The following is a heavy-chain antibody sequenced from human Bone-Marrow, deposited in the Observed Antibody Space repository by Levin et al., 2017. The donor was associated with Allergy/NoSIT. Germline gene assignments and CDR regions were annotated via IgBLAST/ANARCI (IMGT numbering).Heavy chain of an antibody. Sequence: KVSCKGSEYTFSIFWIGWVRQMPGKGLEWMAIIYPGDSDTRYNPSFQGQVTISADKSISTAYLQWSSLKASDTAMYYCARAFRGDHFDYWGQGTLVTVSS. CDR1: EYTFSIFW. J-gene: IGHJ4*02. CDR2: IYPGDSDT. V-gene: IGHV5-51*01. CDR3: ARAFRGDHFDY. D-gene: IGHD2-21*02.